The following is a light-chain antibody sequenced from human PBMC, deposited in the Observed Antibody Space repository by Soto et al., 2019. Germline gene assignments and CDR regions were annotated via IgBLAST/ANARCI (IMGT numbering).Light chain of an antibody. CDR2: EVS. J-gene: IGLJ2*01. V-gene: IGLV2-14*01. CDR1: SSDIGGYNY. Sequence: QSVLTQPASVSGSPGQSITISCTGTSSDIGGYNYVSWYQQHPGKAPKLMIYEVSNRPSGVSNRFSGSKSGNTASLTISVLQAEDEADYYCSSYTSSSPPVFGGGTKLTVL. CDR3: SSYTSSSPPV.